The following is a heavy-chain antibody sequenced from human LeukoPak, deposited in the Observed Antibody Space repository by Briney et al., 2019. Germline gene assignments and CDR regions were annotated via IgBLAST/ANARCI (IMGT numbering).Heavy chain of an antibody. Sequence: ASGKVSCKASGYTFTCYYMHWVGQAPGQGLEWMGWINPNSGGTNYAQKFQGRVTMTRDTSISTAYMELSRLRSDDTAVYYCARDPGKHCGGDCSGDYWGQGTLVTVSS. J-gene: IGHJ4*02. CDR2: INPNSGGT. CDR1: GYTFTCYY. V-gene: IGHV1-2*02. D-gene: IGHD2-21*02. CDR3: ARDPGKHCGGDCSGDY.